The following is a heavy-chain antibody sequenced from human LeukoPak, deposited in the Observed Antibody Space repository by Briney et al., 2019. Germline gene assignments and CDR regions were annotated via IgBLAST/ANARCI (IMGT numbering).Heavy chain of an antibody. V-gene: IGHV3-23*01. CDR1: GFTFSSYD. D-gene: IGHD3-10*01. Sequence: GGSLRLSCAASGFTFSSYDMSWVRQAPGEGLERVSGISGSGTDKYYADSVKGRFTISRDTSQSTMYLQMHSLRAEDTAVYYCVKVKWQLLWGQGTQVTVSS. CDR2: ISGSGTDK. J-gene: IGHJ4*02. CDR3: VKVKWQLL.